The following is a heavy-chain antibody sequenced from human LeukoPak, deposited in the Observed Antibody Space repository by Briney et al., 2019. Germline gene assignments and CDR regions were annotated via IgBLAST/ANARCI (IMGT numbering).Heavy chain of an antibody. CDR2: ISAYNGNT. J-gene: IGHJ5*02. CDR1: GYTFTSYG. D-gene: IGHD3-22*01. CDR3: ARYYDSSGYPEDRWFDP. V-gene: IGHV1-18*01. Sequence: ASVKVSCKASGYTFTSYGISWVRQAPGQGLEWMGWISAYNGNTNSAQELQGRVTMTTDTSTSTAYMELRSLRSDDTAVYYCARYYDSSGYPEDRWFDPWGQGTLVTVSS.